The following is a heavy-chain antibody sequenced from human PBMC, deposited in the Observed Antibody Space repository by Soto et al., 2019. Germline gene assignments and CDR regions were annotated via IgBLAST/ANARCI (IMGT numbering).Heavy chain of an antibody. CDR1: GFTVSSNY. CDR2: IYSGGST. Sequence: GGSLRLSCAASGFTVSSNYMSWVRQAPGKGLEWVSVIYSGGSTYYADSVKGRFTISRDNSKNTLYLQMNSLRAEDTAVYYCARGNPDRYVMDVWGQGTTVTVSS. V-gene: IGHV3-66*01. J-gene: IGHJ6*02. CDR3: ARGNPDRYVMDV.